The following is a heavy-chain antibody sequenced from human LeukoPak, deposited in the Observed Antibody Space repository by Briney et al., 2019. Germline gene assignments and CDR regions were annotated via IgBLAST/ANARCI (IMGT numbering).Heavy chain of an antibody. D-gene: IGHD3-10*01. Sequence: ASVKVSCKASGYTFTSYDINWVRQATGQGLEWMGWMNPNSGNTGYAQKFQGRVTMTRNTSISTAYMELSSLRSEDTAVYYCARGYYGSGSWVYYYYYYYMDVWGKGTTVTISS. V-gene: IGHV1-8*02. CDR1: GYTFTSYD. CDR3: ARGYYGSGSWVYYYYYYYMDV. J-gene: IGHJ6*03. CDR2: MNPNSGNT.